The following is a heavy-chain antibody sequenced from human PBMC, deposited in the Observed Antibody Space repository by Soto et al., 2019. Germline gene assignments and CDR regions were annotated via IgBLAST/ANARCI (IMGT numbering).Heavy chain of an antibody. Sequence: GGSLRLSCAASGFTFSSYGMHWVRQAPGKGLEWVAVIWYDGSNKYYADSVKGRFTISRDNSKNTLYLQMNSLRSEDTAVYYCAGRSRSSGSYHYGMDVWGQGTTVTVSS. V-gene: IGHV3-30*02. J-gene: IGHJ6*02. CDR1: GFTFSSYG. D-gene: IGHD3-10*01. CDR2: IWYDGSNK. CDR3: AGRSRSSGSYHYGMDV.